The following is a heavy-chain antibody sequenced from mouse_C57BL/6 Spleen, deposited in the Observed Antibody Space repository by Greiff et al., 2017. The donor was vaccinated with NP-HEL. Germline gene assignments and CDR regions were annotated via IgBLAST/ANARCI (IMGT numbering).Heavy chain of an antibody. CDR1: GFSLTSYA. Sequence: VQLQQSGPGLVAPSQSLSITCTVSGFSLTSYAISWVRQPPGKGLEWLGVIWTGGGTNYNSALKSRLSISKDNSKSQVFLKMNSLQTDDTARYYCARDNYYGSSYEGYFDVWGTGTTVTVSS. CDR3: ARDNYYGSSYEGYFDV. D-gene: IGHD1-1*01. V-gene: IGHV2-9-1*01. J-gene: IGHJ1*03. CDR2: IWTGGGT.